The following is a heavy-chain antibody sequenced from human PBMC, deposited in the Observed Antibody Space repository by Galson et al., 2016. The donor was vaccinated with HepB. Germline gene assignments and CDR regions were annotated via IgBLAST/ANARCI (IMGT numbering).Heavy chain of an antibody. Sequence: QSGAEVKKLGESLKISCKASGYRFANYWIGWVRQMPGKGLEWMGDDYPGDSDERYSPSFHGQVTISVDKSITTAYLQWNSLKASDTAIYYCARTTFGFDYWGLGTLVTVSS. CDR2: DYPGDSDE. D-gene: IGHD2/OR15-2a*01. V-gene: IGHV5-51*03. CDR1: GYRFANYW. J-gene: IGHJ4*02. CDR3: ARTTFGFDY.